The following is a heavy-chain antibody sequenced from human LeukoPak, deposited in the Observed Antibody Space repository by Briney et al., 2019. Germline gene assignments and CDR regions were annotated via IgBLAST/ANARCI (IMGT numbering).Heavy chain of an antibody. V-gene: IGHV4-59*01. Sequence: PSETLSLTCTVSGGSMSSYYWSWIRQPPGKGPEWIGYIYYSGTTSYNPSLKGRVTISMDTSNNHSSLKLRSVTAGDTAVYYCARGWPDYYSMDIWGPGTTVTVSS. CDR1: GGSMSSYY. CDR3: ARGWPDYYSMDI. CDR2: IYYSGTT. J-gene: IGHJ6*02. D-gene: IGHD2-15*01.